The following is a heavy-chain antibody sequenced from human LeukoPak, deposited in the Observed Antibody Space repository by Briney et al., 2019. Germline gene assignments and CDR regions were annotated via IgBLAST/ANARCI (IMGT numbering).Heavy chain of an antibody. CDR2: IYYSGST. D-gene: IGHD1-26*01. Sequence: KTSETLSLTCTVSGGSISSYYWSWIRQPPGKGLEWIGYIYYSGSTNYNPSLKSRVTISVDTSRNQFSLKLSSVTAADTAVYYCARDRGIEFDYWGQGTLVTVSS. CDR1: GGSISSYY. J-gene: IGHJ4*02. V-gene: IGHV4-59*01. CDR3: ARDRGIEFDY.